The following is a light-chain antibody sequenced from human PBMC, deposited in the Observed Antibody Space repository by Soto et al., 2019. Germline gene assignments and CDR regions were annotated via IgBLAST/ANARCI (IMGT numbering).Light chain of an antibody. Sequence: IVLTQSPGTLSLSPGQRATLSCRASQTVSTTYLAWYQQKPGQAPRLLIYGTSTRATGVPDRFSGSGSVTDFTLTISCLEPEDFAVYYCQQYGNSPRYTFGQGTKLEIK. CDR2: GTS. J-gene: IGKJ2*01. V-gene: IGKV3-20*01. CDR3: QQYGNSPRYT. CDR1: QTVSTTY.